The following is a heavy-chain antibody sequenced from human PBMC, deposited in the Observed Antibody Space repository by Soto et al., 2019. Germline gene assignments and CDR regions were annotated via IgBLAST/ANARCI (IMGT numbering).Heavy chain of an antibody. D-gene: IGHD3-10*01. CDR2: INWDSDTI. J-gene: IGHJ6*04. CDR3: AKDFHTNMALMDV. Sequence: EVQLVESGGDLVQPGRSLRLSCAASGFTFDDYAMHWVRHVPGKGLEWVAGINWDSDTIAYAASVRGRFTISGDNAKNSLYLQMNSLRAEDTALYYCAKDFHTNMALMDVWGKGTTVTVSS. V-gene: IGHV3-9*01. CDR1: GFTFDDYA.